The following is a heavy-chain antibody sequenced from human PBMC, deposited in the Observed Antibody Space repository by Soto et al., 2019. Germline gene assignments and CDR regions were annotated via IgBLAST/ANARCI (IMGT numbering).Heavy chain of an antibody. CDR2: IWYDGSNK. D-gene: IGHD3-22*01. J-gene: IGHJ4*02. CDR3: ARDQLYYDSSGYFDY. V-gene: IGHV3-33*01. CDR1: GFTFSSYG. Sequence: GGSLRLSCAASGFTFSSYGMHWVRQAPGKGLEWVAVIWYDGSNKYFADSVKGRFTISRDNSKNTRYLQMNSLRAEDTAVYYCARDQLYYDSSGYFDYWGQGTLVTVSS.